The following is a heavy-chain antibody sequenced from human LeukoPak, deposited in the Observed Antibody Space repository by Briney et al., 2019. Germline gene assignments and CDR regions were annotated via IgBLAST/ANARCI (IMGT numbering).Heavy chain of an antibody. V-gene: IGHV4-61*02. CDR3: ARLRKDVDTAMVFDY. Sequence: SETLSLTCTVSGGSISSGSYYWSWIRQPAGKGLEWIGRIYTSGSTNYNPSLKSRVTISVDTSKNQFSLKLSSVTAADTAVYYCARLRKDVDTAMVFDYWGQGTLVTVSS. D-gene: IGHD5-18*01. CDR1: GGSISSGSYY. J-gene: IGHJ4*02. CDR2: IYTSGST.